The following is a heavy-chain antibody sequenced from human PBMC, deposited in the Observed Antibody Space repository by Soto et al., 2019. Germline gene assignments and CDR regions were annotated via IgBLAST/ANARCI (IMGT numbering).Heavy chain of an antibody. CDR1: GFTFTSYG. D-gene: IGHD5-18*01. CDR3: VSERGYGHASVPYS. Sequence: QAQLVESGGGVVQPGRSLRLSCAASGFTFTSYGMHWVRQAPGTRLEWVAVISYDGGLQHYADSVKGRFTISRDNSKNMVLLQMNSLRAEDTAVYYCVSERGYGHASVPYSWGQGTLVSVS. V-gene: IGHV3-30*03. J-gene: IGHJ4*02. CDR2: ISYDGGLQ.